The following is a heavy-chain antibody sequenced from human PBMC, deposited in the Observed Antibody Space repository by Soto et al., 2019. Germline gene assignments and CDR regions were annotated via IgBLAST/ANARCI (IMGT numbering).Heavy chain of an antibody. D-gene: IGHD5-12*01. CDR3: AKGGFHYSVS. V-gene: IGHV3-23*01. J-gene: IGHJ4*02. Sequence: GGSLRLSCATSGFIFTSSAMTWVRQAPGKGLEWVSVIGATGGTTVYADPVKGRFTNSRDNSKNILYLQMNSLRPEDTAVYYCAKGGFHYSVSWGQGTRVTVSS. CDR2: IGATGGTT. CDR1: GFIFTSSA.